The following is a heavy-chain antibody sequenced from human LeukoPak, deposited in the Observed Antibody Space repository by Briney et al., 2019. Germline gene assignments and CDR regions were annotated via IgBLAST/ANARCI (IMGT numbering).Heavy chain of an antibody. Sequence: GSLRLSCAASGFTSSSYGMHWVRQAPGKGLEWVAVISYDGSNKYYADSVKGRSTISRDNSKNTLYLQMNSLRAEDTAVYYCAKDSLADIDYWGQGTLVTVSS. CDR2: ISYDGSNK. CDR1: GFTSSSYG. J-gene: IGHJ4*02. CDR3: AKDSLADIDY. V-gene: IGHV3-30*18. D-gene: IGHD3-16*01.